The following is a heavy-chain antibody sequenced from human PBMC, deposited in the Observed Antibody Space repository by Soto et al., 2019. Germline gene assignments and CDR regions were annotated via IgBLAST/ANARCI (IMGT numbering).Heavy chain of an antibody. V-gene: IGHV4-59*01. CDR3: ARVHYDILTGYYGDYYYYYMDV. CDR1: GGSISSYY. J-gene: IGHJ6*03. CDR2: IYYSGST. D-gene: IGHD3-9*01. Sequence: QVQLQESGPGLVKPSETLSLTCTVSGGSISSYYWSWIRQPPGKGLEWIGYIYYSGSTNYNPSLKSRVTISVDTSKNQFSLKLSSVTAADTAVYYCARVHYDILTGYYGDYYYYYMDVWGKGTTVTVSS.